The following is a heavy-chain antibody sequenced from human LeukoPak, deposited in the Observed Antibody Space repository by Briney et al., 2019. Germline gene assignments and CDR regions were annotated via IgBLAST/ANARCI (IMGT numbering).Heavy chain of an antibody. CDR1: GGSFSGYY. Sequence: SETLSLTCAVYGGSFSGYYWSWIRQPPGKGLEWIGEINHSGSTNYNPSLKSRVTISVDTSKYQFSLKLSSVTAADTAVYYCASRATLGYCSSTSCYAGVGWFDPWGQGTLVTVSS. J-gene: IGHJ5*02. D-gene: IGHD2-2*01. V-gene: IGHV4-34*01. CDR3: ASRATLGYCSSTSCYAGVGWFDP. CDR2: INHSGST.